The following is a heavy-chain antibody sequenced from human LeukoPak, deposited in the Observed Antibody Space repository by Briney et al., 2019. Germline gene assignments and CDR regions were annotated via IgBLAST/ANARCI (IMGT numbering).Heavy chain of an antibody. CDR3: VRIPNNAGFPNWFDP. Sequence: GGSLRLSCAASGFSFTYSTMNWVRLAPRKGLEWVSSITSSSGNIYYSDSVRGRFTVSRDNAKNSLYLQMNSLIAEDSAVYYCVRIPNNAGFPNWFDPWGQGTLVSVSS. CDR2: ITSSSGNI. D-gene: IGHD3-9*01. V-gene: IGHV3-21*01. CDR1: GFSFTYST. J-gene: IGHJ5*02.